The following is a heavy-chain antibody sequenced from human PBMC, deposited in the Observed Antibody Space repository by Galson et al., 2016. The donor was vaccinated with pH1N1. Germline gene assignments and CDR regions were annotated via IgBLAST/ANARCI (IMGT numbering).Heavy chain of an antibody. CDR2: INQDGSEI. CDR3: AGRIFDL. J-gene: IGHJ2*01. Sequence: SLRLSCAASGFTFSQYWMHWVRQAPGKGLDWVANINQDGSEIYYADSVKGRFTISRDNTENSLYLQMSSLRVEGTAVYFCAGRIFDLWGRGTLVTVSS. CDR1: GFTFSQYW. V-gene: IGHV3-7*01.